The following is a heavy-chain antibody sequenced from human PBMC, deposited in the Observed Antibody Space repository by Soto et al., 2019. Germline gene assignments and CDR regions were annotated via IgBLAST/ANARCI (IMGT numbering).Heavy chain of an antibody. V-gene: IGHV3-21*01. CDR2: ISSSSSYI. CDR1: GFTFSSYS. J-gene: IGHJ4*02. CDR3: ARGREVVATIGDDY. Sequence: EVQLVESGGGLVKPGGSLRLSCAASGFTFSSYSMNWVRQAPGKGLEWVSSISSSSSYIYYADSVKGRFTISRDNAKNSLYLQMNSLRAEDTAVYYCARGREVVATIGDDYWGQGTLVTVSS. D-gene: IGHD5-12*01.